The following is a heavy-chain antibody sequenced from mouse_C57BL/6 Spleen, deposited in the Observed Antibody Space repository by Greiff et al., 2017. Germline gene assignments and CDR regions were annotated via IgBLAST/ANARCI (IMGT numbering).Heavy chain of an antibody. CDR2: IYPGSGST. Sequence: QVQLQQPGAELVKPGASVKMSCKASGYTFTSYWITWVKQRPGQGLEWIGDIYPGSGSTNYNEKFKSKATLTVDTSSSTAYMQLSSLTSEDSAVYYCARLGTTVVDYAMDYWGQGTSVTVAS. CDR3: ARLGTTVVDYAMDY. D-gene: IGHD1-1*01. J-gene: IGHJ4*01. CDR1: GYTFTSYW. V-gene: IGHV1-55*01.